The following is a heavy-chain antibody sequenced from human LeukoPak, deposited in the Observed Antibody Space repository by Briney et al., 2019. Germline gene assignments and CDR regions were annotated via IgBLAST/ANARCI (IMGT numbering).Heavy chain of an antibody. D-gene: IGHD1-1*01. J-gene: IGHJ6*03. V-gene: IGHV3-23*01. CDR1: GFTFSSSA. Sequence: GGSLRLSCTASGFTFSSSAITWVRQAPGKGLEWVSGISGSGSGTYYADFVKGRFTISRDNSKNTMYLEMDSLRAEDTAVYYCAKMNGYMDVWGKGTTVTVSS. CDR2: ISGSGSGT. CDR3: AKMNGYMDV.